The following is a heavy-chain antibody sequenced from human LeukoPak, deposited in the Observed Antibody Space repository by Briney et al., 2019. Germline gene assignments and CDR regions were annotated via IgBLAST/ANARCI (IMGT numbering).Heavy chain of an antibody. J-gene: IGHJ4*02. CDR2: VSTDGSST. CDR3: VKKGYAGSGTYSYYFDY. CDR1: GFTFSSFS. Sequence: PGGCLRLSCAASGFTFSSFSMNWVRQAPGKGLEWVSTVSTDGSSTYYADSVKGRFTISRDNSKDTLYLQMNSLRAEDTAVYYCVKKGYAGSGTYSYYFDYWGQGTLVTVSS. D-gene: IGHD3-10*01. V-gene: IGHV3-23*01.